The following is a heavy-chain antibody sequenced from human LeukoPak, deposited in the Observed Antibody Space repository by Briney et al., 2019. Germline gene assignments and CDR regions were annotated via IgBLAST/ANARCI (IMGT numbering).Heavy chain of an antibody. CDR2: IKLDGTQE. CDR1: GFTFRNYW. D-gene: IGHD3/OR15-3a*01. CDR3: TRDFWTDY. Sequence: GGSLRLSCAASGFTFRNYWMSWIRQAPGRGLEWVANIKLDGTQENYIQSVRGRFTISRDNARNFLYLQLSSLRAEDTAVYYCTRDFWTDYWGQGTLVTVSS. J-gene: IGHJ4*02. V-gene: IGHV3-7*01.